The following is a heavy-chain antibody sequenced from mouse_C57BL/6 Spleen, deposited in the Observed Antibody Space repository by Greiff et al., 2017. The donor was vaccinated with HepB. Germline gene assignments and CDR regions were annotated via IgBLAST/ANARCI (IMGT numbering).Heavy chain of an antibody. J-gene: IGHJ2*01. D-gene: IGHD3-3*01. CDR1: GYTFTDYY. V-gene: IGHV1-26*01. Sequence: EVKLQQSGPELVKPGASVKISCKASGYTFTDYYMNWVKQSHGKSLEWIGDINPNNGGTNYNQKFKGKATLTVDKSSSTAYMELRSLTSEDSAVSYCASYTRALDYWGQGTTVTVSS. CDR3: ASYTRALDY. CDR2: INPNNGGT.